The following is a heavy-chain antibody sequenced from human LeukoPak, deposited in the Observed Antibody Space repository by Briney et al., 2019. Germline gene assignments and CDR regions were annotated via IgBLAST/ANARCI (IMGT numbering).Heavy chain of an antibody. V-gene: IGHV4-59*01. D-gene: IGHD5-18*01. CDR3: ARVPVDTAMVINYGMGV. CDR1: GGSISSYY. Sequence: SETLSLTCTVSGGSISSYYWSWIRQPPGKGLEWIGYIYYSGSTNYNPSLKSRVTISVDTSKNQFSLKLSSVTAADTAVYYCARVPVDTAMVINYGMGVWGQGTTGTVSS. CDR2: IYYSGST. J-gene: IGHJ6*02.